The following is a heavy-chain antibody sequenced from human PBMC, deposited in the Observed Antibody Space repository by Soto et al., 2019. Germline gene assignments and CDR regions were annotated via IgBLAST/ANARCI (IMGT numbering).Heavy chain of an antibody. V-gene: IGHV3-72*01. CDR3: ARVRGYSYGYYFDY. Sequence: EVQLVESGGGLVQPGGSLRLSCAASGFTFSDHYMDWVRQAPGKGLEWVGRTRNKANSYTTEYAASVKGRFTISRDDSKNSLYLQMNSLKNEDTAVYYCARVRGYSYGYYFDYWGQGTLVTVSS. J-gene: IGHJ4*02. CDR2: TRNKANSYTT. CDR1: GFTFSDHY. D-gene: IGHD5-18*01.